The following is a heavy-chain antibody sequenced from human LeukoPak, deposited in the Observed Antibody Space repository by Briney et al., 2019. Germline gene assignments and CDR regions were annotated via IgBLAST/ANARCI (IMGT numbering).Heavy chain of an antibody. D-gene: IGHD1-26*01. CDR2: ISGSGGST. CDR1: GFTFTSYA. CDR3: AKRGAEVGATVAPGDY. J-gene: IGHJ4*02. V-gene: IGHV3-23*01. Sequence: GGSLSLSCAASGFTFTSYAMSWVGQAPGGGLEWVSAISGSGGSTYYADSVKGRSAISSDNSKNTMHLQMNSLRAEDTAVYYCAKRGAEVGATVAPGDYWGQGTLVTVSS.